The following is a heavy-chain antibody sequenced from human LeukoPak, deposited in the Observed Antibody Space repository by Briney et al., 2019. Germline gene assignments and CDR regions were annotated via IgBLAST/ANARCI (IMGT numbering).Heavy chain of an antibody. V-gene: IGHV4-59*08. CDR3: AKLRGSSSAVCDY. Sequence: SSETLSLTCTVSGGSISSDYWRWIRQPPGKGLEWIGYIHYSGRTNYNPSLKSRITISVDTSKAQFSLKRSAVTAAVTAVYDCAKLRGSSSAVCDYWGQGTLVTVSS. CDR1: GGSISSDY. D-gene: IGHD2-2*01. CDR2: IHYSGRT. J-gene: IGHJ4*02.